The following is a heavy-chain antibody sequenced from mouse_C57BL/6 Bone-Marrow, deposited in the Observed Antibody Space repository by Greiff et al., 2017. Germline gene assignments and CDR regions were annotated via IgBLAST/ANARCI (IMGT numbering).Heavy chain of an antibody. CDR2: IYPGDGDT. J-gene: IGHJ3*01. V-gene: IGHV1-82*01. D-gene: IGHD2-4*01. CDR3: ARWGLGAY. CDR1: GYAFSSSW. Sequence: VQLQASGPELVKPGASVKISCKASGYAFSSSWLNWVQQRPGKGLAWLGRIYPGDGDTNYTGKFKGKATLTADKSSSTAYMQLSSLTSEDSAVYFCARWGLGAYWGQGTLVTVSA.